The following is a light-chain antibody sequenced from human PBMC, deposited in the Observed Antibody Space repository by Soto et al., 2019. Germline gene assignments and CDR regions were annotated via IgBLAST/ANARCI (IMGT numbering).Light chain of an antibody. CDR2: DVS. V-gene: IGLV2-11*01. CDR1: SSDVGGYNY. Sequence: QSVLTQPRSVSGSPGQSVTISSTGTSSDVGGYNYVSWYQQHPGKAPKLMIYDVSKRPSGVPDRFSGSKSGNTASLTISGLQAEDEADYYCCSYAGSFVVFGGGTPLTVL. CDR3: CSYAGSFVV. J-gene: IGLJ2*01.